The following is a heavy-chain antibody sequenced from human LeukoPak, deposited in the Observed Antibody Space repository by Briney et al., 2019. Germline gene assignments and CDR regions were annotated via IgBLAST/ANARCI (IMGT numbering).Heavy chain of an antibody. D-gene: IGHD2-2*02. V-gene: IGHV3-30*02. CDR3: ARFSRVGYCSSTSCHNYYYYYMDV. CDR2: IRYDGSSK. Sequence: GGSLRLSCTASAAIFSSNAMHWVRQAPGKGLEWVAFIRYDGSSKYYADSGKGRFTISRDTSKNTSYLQMNSLSLEDTAVYYCARFSRVGYCSSTSCHNYYYYYMDVWGKGTTVTISS. J-gene: IGHJ6*03. CDR1: AAIFSSNA.